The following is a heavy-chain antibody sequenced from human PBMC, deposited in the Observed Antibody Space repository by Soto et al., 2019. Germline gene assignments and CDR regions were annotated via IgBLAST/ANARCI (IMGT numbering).Heavy chain of an antibody. CDR3: ARAGCDGGTCYTLVGLRHGMDV. D-gene: IGHD2-15*01. CDR2: ISYDGNNK. Sequence: QVQLVESGGGVVQPGRSLRLSCAASGFTFSNYAMYWVRQAPGKGLEWVAVISYDGNNKYYADSVKGRFTISRDNSMNTLYLQMNSLRAEDTAVYYCARAGCDGGTCYTLVGLRHGMDVWGHGTTVTVSS. CDR1: GFTFSNYA. J-gene: IGHJ6*02. V-gene: IGHV3-30-3*01.